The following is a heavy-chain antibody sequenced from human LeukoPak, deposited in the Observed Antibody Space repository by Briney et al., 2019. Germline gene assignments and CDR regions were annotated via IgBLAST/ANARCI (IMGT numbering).Heavy chain of an antibody. Sequence: HPGRSLRLSCAASGFTFDDYAMHWVPQAPGKGLEWVSGISWNSGSIGYADSVKGRFTISRDNAKNSLYLQMNSLRAEDTALYYCAKGGYYYGSGSYPDYWGQGTLVTVSS. J-gene: IGHJ4*02. CDR1: GFTFDDYA. CDR2: ISWNSGSI. CDR3: AKGGYYYGSGSYPDY. V-gene: IGHV3-9*01. D-gene: IGHD3-10*01.